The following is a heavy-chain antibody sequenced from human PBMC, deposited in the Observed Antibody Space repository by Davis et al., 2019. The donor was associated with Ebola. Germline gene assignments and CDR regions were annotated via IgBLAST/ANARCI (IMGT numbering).Heavy chain of an antibody. D-gene: IGHD1/OR15-1a*01. CDR3: AREGIKTNGLDV. CDR1: GFTLSAHT. V-gene: IGHV3-48*02. J-gene: IGHJ6*02. CDR2: ISSGTSGATTV. Sequence: SLKISCAASGFTLSAHTLDWVRQAPGTGLEWVSYISSGTSGATTVYYADSVKGRFTVSRDDARNSLSLQMNSLRDDDTAIYYCAREGIKTNGLDVWGQGTTVTVSS.